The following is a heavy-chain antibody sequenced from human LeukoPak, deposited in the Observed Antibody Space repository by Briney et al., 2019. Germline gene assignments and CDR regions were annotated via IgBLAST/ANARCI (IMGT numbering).Heavy chain of an antibody. CDR2: IYTSGST. J-gene: IGHJ4*02. V-gene: IGHV4-59*10. D-gene: IGHD3-9*01. Sequence: SETLSLTCAVYGGSFSGYYWSWIRQPAGKGLEWIGRIYTSGSTNYNPSLKSRVTISVDTSKNQFSLKLSSVTAADTAVYYCARLDILTGYYNFDYWGQGTLVTVSS. CDR1: GGSFSGYY. CDR3: ARLDILTGYYNFDY.